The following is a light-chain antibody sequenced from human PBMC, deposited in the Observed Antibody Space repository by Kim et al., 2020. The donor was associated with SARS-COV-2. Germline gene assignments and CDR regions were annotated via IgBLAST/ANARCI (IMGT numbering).Light chain of an antibody. CDR2: GIS. V-gene: IGKV3-20*01. CDR3: QQYGTSSLYS. CDR1: QSISNSQ. J-gene: IGKJ2*03. Sequence: SPGDTATLSCRASQSISNSQLALYQQKLGQAPRLLIYGISSRATGIPDRFSGSGSRTDFTLTISRLQPEDFAVYYCQQYGTSSLYSFGQGTKLEI.